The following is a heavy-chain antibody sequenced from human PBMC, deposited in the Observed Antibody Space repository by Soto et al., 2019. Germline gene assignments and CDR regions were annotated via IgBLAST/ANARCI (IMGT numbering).Heavy chain of an antibody. V-gene: IGHV3-30-3*01. CDR1: GFTFSSYA. D-gene: IGHD5-18*01. CDR3: AREPPYSYGRTEDYYYGMDV. J-gene: IGHJ6*02. CDR2: ISYDGSNK. Sequence: SGGSLRLSCAASGFTFSSYAMHWVRQAPGKGLEWVAVISYDGSNKYYADSVKGRFTISRDNSKNTLYLQMNSLRAEDTAVYYCAREPPYSYGRTEDYYYGMDVWGQGTTVTVSS.